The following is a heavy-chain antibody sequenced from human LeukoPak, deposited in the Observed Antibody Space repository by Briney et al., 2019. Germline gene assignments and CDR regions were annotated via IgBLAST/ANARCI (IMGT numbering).Heavy chain of an antibody. CDR3: AKEYSSGWHDAFDI. J-gene: IGHJ3*02. CDR1: GFTFSNYG. Sequence: PGGSLRLSCVASGFTFSNYGIHWVRQAPGKGLEWMAFIRYDGSNKYYADSVRGRFTISRDNSKNTLYLQMNSLRAEDTAVYYCAKEYSSGWHDAFDIWGQGTMVTVSS. CDR2: IRYDGSNK. D-gene: IGHD6-19*01. V-gene: IGHV3-30*02.